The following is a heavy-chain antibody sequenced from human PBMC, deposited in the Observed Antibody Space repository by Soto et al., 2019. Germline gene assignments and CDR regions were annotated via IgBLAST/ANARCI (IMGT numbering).Heavy chain of an antibody. V-gene: IGHV3-23*01. Sequence: WGSLRLSCAASGFTFSSYAMSWVRQAPGKGLEWVSAISGSGGSTYYADSVKGRLTISRDNSKNTLYLQMNSLRDEDTAVYYCAKDSLPRHYYDSSGYYCFDYWGQGTLVTVSS. CDR1: GFTFSSYA. CDR3: AKDSLPRHYYDSSGYYCFDY. J-gene: IGHJ4*02. D-gene: IGHD3-22*01. CDR2: ISGSGGST.